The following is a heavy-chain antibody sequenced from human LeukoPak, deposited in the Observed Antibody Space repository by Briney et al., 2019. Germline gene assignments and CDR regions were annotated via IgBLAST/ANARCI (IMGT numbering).Heavy chain of an antibody. V-gene: IGHV4-59*12. D-gene: IGHD3-16*01. CDR3: ASLMRPYDAFDI. CDR2: IYYSGST. CDR1: GGSISSYY. J-gene: IGHJ3*02. Sequence: PSETLSLTCTVSGGSISSYYWTWIRQPPGKGLEWIGYIYYSGSTNYNPSLKSRVTISVDTSKNQFSLKLSSVTAADTAVYYCASLMRPYDAFDIWGQGTMVTVSS.